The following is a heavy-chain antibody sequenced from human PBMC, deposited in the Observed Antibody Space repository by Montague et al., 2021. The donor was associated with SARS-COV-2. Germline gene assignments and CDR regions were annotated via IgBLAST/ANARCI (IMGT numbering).Heavy chain of an antibody. CDR1: GGSISSYY. Sequence: SETLSLTCTVSGGSISSYYWSWIRQPAGKGLEWIGRIYTSGSTNYDPSLKSRVTMSVDTSKNQFSLELSSVTAADTAVYYCARVGRAGYDILTGYYYYGMDVWGQGTTVTVSS. J-gene: IGHJ6*02. CDR3: ARVGRAGYDILTGYYYYGMDV. CDR2: IYTSGST. D-gene: IGHD3-9*01. V-gene: IGHV4-4*07.